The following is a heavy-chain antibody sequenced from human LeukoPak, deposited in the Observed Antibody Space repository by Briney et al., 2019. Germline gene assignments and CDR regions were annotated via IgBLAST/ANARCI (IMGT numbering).Heavy chain of an antibody. CDR2: IYYSGST. CDR3: ASGKYYYYYYYMDV. V-gene: IGHV4-39*07. CDR1: GGSISSSSYY. J-gene: IGHJ6*03. Sequence: SETLSLTCTVSGGSISSSSYYWGWIRQPPGKGLEWIGSIYYSGSTYYNPSLKSRVTISVDTSKNQFSLKLSSVTAADTAVYYCASGKYYYYYYYMDVWGKGTTVTISS. D-gene: IGHD4-23*01.